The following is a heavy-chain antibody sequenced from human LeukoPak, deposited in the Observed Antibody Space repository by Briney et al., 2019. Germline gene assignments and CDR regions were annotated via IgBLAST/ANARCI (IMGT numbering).Heavy chain of an antibody. CDR3: AGGNSADY. D-gene: IGHD4-23*01. J-gene: IGHJ4*02. Sequence: SETLSLTCTVSGGSISSYYWSWIRQPPGKGLEWIGYIYYSGSTNYNPSLKSRVTISVDTSKNQFSLKLSSVTAADTAVYYCAGGNSADYWGQGTLVTVSS. V-gene: IGHV4-59*08. CDR2: IYYSGST. CDR1: GGSISSYY.